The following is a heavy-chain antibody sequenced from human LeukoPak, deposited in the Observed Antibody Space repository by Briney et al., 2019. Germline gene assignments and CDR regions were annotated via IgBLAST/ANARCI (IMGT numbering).Heavy chain of an antibody. V-gene: IGHV3-74*01. CDR3: ARDAPPVV. D-gene: IGHD3-16*02. CDR1: GFSFRQHW. CDR2: TNSDGSIT. J-gene: IGHJ4*02. Sequence: PGRSLRLSCAASGFSFRQHWMHWVRRAPGKGLEWVSRTNSDGSITSYADSVKGRFTISRDNVKNTLYLQMNSLRAEDTAVYYCARDAPPVVWGQGALVTVSS.